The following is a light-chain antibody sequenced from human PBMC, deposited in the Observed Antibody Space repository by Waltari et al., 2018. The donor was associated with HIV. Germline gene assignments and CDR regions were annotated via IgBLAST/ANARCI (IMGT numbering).Light chain of an antibody. CDR3: QQYNNWLRT. CDR1: QSVSSN. V-gene: IGKV3-15*01. Sequence: EIVMTQSPATLSVSPGERATLSCRASQSVSSNLAWYQQKPGQAPRLLIYGASTRATDISARFSGSGSGTEFTLTISSLQSEDFAVYYCQQYNNWLRTFGQGTKVEIK. J-gene: IGKJ1*01. CDR2: GAS.